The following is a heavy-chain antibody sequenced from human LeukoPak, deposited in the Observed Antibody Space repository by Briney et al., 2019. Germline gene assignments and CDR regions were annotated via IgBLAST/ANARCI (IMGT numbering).Heavy chain of an antibody. J-gene: IGHJ4*02. CDR2: INPNSGGT. D-gene: IGHD3-10*01. CDR1: GYTFTGYY. Sequence: PGGSLRLSCAASGYTFTGYYMHWVRQAPGQGLEWMGWINPNSGGTNYAQKFQGRVTMTRDTSISTAYMELSRLRSDDTAVYYCARGLWFGEFRGYFDYWGQGTLVTVSS. V-gene: IGHV1-2*02. CDR3: ARGLWFGEFRGYFDY.